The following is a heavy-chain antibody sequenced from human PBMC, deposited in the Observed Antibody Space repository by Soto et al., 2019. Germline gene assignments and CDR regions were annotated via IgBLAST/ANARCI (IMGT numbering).Heavy chain of an antibody. Sequence: QVQLVQSGAEVKKPGASVKVSCKASGYTFTSYGISWVRQAPGQGLEWMGWISAYNGNTNYAQKLQGRVTMTTDTSTSTAYMERRSLRSDDTAVYYCARYIVVVPAIKTGWFDPWGQGTLVTVSS. V-gene: IGHV1-18*04. CDR1: GYTFTSYG. CDR2: ISAYNGNT. J-gene: IGHJ5*02. D-gene: IGHD2-2*01. CDR3: ARYIVVVPAIKTGWFDP.